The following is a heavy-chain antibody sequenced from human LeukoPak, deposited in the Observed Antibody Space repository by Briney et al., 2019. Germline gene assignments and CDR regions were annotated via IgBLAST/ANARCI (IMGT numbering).Heavy chain of an antibody. D-gene: IGHD3-22*01. Sequence: GRSLRLSCAASGFTFSSYAMHWVRQAPGKGLEWVAVISYDGSNKYYADSVKGRFTISRDNSKNTLYLQMNSLRAEDTAVYYCARDLSDSSGYYYVGLGFDYWGQGTLVTVSS. V-gene: IGHV3-30*04. CDR3: ARDLSDSSGYYYVGLGFDY. J-gene: IGHJ4*02. CDR2: ISYDGSNK. CDR1: GFTFSSYA.